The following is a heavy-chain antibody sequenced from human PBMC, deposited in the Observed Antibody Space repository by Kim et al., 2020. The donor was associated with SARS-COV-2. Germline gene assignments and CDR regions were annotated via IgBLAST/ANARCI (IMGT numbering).Heavy chain of an antibody. J-gene: IGHJ6*02. CDR1: GFTFSSYS. Sequence: GGSLRLSCAASGFTFSSYSMNWVRQAPGKGLEWVSSISSSSSYIYYADSVKGRFTISRDNAKNSLYLQMNSLRAEDTAVYYCARDAAVWPGLYYYYGMDVWGQGTTVTVSS. CDR2: ISSSSSYI. D-gene: IGHD6-13*01. V-gene: IGHV3-21*01. CDR3: ARDAAVWPGLYYYYGMDV.